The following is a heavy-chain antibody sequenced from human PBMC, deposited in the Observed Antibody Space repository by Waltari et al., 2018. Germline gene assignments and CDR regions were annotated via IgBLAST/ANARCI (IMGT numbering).Heavy chain of an antibody. CDR2: IYSCGST. J-gene: IGHJ5*02. V-gene: IGHV3-23*03. Sequence: EVQQLESGGGLVQPGGSLRLSCAASGFTVSSYAISGVSQAPGKGLEWFSVIYSCGSTYYADSVKGLFTISRDNSKNTLYLQMNSLRAEDTAVYYCAKDGWRYCWFDPWGQGTLVTVSS. CDR1: GFTVSSYA. CDR3: AKDGWRYCWFDP. D-gene: IGHD1-26*01.